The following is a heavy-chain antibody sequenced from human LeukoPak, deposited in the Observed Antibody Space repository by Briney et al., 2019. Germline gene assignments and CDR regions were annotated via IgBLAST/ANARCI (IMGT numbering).Heavy chain of an antibody. CDR1: GYNFRSYG. J-gene: IGHJ4*02. Sequence: GASVTVSCKASGYNFRSYGISWVRQAPGQGLEWMGWISAYNGNTNYAQKLQGRVTMTTDTSTSTTYMELRSLRSDDTAVYYCARDPGYYDSSGYYYYWGQGTLVTVSS. D-gene: IGHD3-22*01. V-gene: IGHV1-18*01. CDR2: ISAYNGNT. CDR3: ARDPGYYDSSGYYYY.